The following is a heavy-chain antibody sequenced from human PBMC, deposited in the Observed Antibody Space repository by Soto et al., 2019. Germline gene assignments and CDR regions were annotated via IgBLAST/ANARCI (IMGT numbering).Heavy chain of an antibody. Sequence: ASVKVSCKASGYTFTSYGISWVRQAPGQGLEWMGWISAYNGNTNYAQKLQGRVTMTTDTSTSTAYMELRSLRSDDTAVYYCARDEGYYDSSGYTWETFDIWGQGTMVTVSS. J-gene: IGHJ3*02. CDR2: ISAYNGNT. CDR3: ARDEGYYDSSGYTWETFDI. CDR1: GYTFTSYG. V-gene: IGHV1-18*01. D-gene: IGHD3-22*01.